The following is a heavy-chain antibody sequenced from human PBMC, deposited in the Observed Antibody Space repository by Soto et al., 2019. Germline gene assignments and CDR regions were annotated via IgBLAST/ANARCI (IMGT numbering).Heavy chain of an antibody. CDR3: ARVHIAVAGTIDYYYYGMDV. D-gene: IGHD6-19*01. V-gene: IGHV3-33*01. J-gene: IGHJ6*02. Sequence: GSLRLSCAASGFTFSSYGMHWVRQAPGKGLEWVAVIWYDGSNKYYADSVKGRFTISRDNSKNTLYLQMNSLRAEDTAVYYCARVHIAVAGTIDYYYYGMDVWGQGTTVTVS. CDR2: IWYDGSNK. CDR1: GFTFSSYG.